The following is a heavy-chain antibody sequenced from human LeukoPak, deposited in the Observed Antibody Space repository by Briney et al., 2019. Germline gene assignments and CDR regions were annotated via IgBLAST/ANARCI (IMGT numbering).Heavy chain of an antibody. V-gene: IGHV3-74*03. CDR2: IRGDGRAT. J-gene: IGHJ4*02. CDR1: GFIFTNYW. CDR3: ARFYFPEEHDRAWYEAH. Sequence: GGSLRLSCAASGFIFTNYWMHWVRQAPGKELVWVAHIRGDGRATTYADSVKGRFTISRDNAMNTVSLQMKSLRADDTGTYYCARFYFPEEHDRAWYEAHWGQGVLVTVS. D-gene: IGHD6-19*01.